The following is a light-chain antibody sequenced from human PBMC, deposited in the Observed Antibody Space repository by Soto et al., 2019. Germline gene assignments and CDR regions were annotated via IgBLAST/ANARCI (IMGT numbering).Light chain of an antibody. V-gene: IGLV1-51*01. CDR3: GTWDSSLSVV. J-gene: IGLJ1*01. CDR1: SSNIWNNY. CDR2: XXX. Sequence: QSVLTHPPSVSAAPGQKITISCSGSSSNIWNNYLSWYKHPPVTSPKLFMXXXXKRPSGIPDRFSGSKSGTSATLGITGLQTGDEADYYCGTWDSSLSVVFGTGTKVTVL.